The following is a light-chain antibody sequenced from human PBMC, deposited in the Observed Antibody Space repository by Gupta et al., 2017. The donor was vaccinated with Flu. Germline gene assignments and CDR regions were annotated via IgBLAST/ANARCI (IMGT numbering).Light chain of an antibody. CDR3: SSYTSSSTRV. CDR2: EVS. V-gene: IGLV2-14*01. J-gene: IGLJ3*02. Sequence: QSALTQPASVSGSPGQSTILSCTGTSCDFGGYNYVSGYQQHPGKAPKLMMYEVSNRPSGVSNRVSGSKSGNTASLTISGLQAEDEADDYCSSYTSSSTRVFGGGTKLTVL. CDR1: SCDFGGYNY.